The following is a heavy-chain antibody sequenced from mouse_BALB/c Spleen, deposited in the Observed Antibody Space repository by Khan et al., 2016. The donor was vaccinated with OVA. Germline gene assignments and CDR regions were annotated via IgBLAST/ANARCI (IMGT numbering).Heavy chain of an antibody. V-gene: IGHV1-7*01. CDR3: ARDRIDY. J-gene: IGHJ2*01. Sequence: QVQLKQSGAELAKPGASVKMSCKASGYTFSTYWIHWVKQRPGQGLEWIGYINPSSGYTYYNQRFNDKATLTADKSSSTAYMQLSSLTSEDSAVYYCARDRIDYWGQGTTLTVSA. CDR2: INPSSGYT. CDR1: GYTFSTYW.